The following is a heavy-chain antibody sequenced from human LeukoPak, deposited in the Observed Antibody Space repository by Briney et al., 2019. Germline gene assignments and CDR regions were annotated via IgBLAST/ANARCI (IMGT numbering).Heavy chain of an antibody. Sequence: GGSLRLSCAASGFTFSSYWMSWVRQAPGKGLEWVANIKQDGSEKYYVDSVKGRFTISRDNAKNSLYLQMNSLRAEDTAVYYCARDPMYYDFWSGYYWDYWGQGTLVTVSS. V-gene: IGHV3-7*01. J-gene: IGHJ4*02. CDR2: IKQDGSEK. D-gene: IGHD3-3*01. CDR3: ARDPMYYDFWSGYYWDY. CDR1: GFTFSSYW.